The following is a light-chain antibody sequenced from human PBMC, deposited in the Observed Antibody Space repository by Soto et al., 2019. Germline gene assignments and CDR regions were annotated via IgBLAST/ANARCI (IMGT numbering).Light chain of an antibody. CDR1: QSVSSY. CDR2: EAS. J-gene: IGKJ1*01. Sequence: EIVLTQSPATLSLSPGERATLSCRASQSVSSYLAWYQQKPGQAPRLLMYEASNRATGIPARFSGGGSGTDFTLTISSLEPEDFAVYYCQQRSDWPWTFGQGTKVEMK. CDR3: QQRSDWPWT. V-gene: IGKV3-11*01.